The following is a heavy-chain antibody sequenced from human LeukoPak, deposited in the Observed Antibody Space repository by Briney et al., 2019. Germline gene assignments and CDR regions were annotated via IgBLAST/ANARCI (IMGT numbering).Heavy chain of an antibody. V-gene: IGHV5-51*01. CDR3: ARRYGSGSLGF. D-gene: IGHD3-10*01. J-gene: IGHJ4*02. Sequence: GESLMISCKASGYRFADYWIAWVRQVPGQGLEWMGIIHPDDSDTRYSPSFLGQVTISADKSISTAYLQWSSLKASDTAMYYCARRYGSGSLGFWGQGTLVTVSS. CDR2: IHPDDSDT. CDR1: GYRFADYW.